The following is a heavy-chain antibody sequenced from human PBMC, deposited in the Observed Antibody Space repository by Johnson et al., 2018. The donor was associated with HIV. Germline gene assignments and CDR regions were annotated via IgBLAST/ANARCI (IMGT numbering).Heavy chain of an antibody. CDR1: GFIFDDYT. J-gene: IGHJ3*02. CDR3: AKEGRDAFDI. CDR2: ISWDGGST. Sequence: VRLVESGGVVVQPGGSLRLSCAASGFIFDDYTMHWVRQAPGKGLEWVSFISWDGGSTDYAESVKGRITISRDNSKNSLYLQLNSLRAEDSALYYCAKEGRDAFDICGQGTTVTVSS. D-gene: IGHD3-10*01. V-gene: IGHV3-43*01.